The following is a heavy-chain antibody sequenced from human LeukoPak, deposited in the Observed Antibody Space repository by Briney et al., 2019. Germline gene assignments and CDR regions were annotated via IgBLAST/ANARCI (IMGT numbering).Heavy chain of an antibody. CDR1: GFTFSSFT. V-gene: IGHV3-21*01. D-gene: IGHD5-24*01. CDR3: ARLRSTQLRYFDVDY. J-gene: IGHJ4*02. Sequence: PGGSLRLSCAASGFTFSSFTMNWVRQAPGKGLEWVSSISGDSSYIYYADSVKGRFTISRDNAKNSLYLQMNSLRAEDTAVYFCARLRSTQLRYFDVDYWGQGTLVTVSS. CDR2: ISGDSSYI.